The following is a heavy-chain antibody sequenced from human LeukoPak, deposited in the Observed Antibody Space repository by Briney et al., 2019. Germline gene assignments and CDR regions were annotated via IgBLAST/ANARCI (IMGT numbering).Heavy chain of an antibody. CDR2: IIPIFGTA. Sequence: SVKVSCKASGGTFSSYAISGVRQAPGQGLEWMGRIIPIFGTANYAQKFQGRVTITTDESTSTAYMELSSLRSEDTAVYYCARAPGYCSGGSWLDYWGQGTLVTVSS. D-gene: IGHD2-15*01. J-gene: IGHJ4*02. V-gene: IGHV1-69*05. CDR1: GGTFSSYA. CDR3: ARAPGYCSGGSWLDY.